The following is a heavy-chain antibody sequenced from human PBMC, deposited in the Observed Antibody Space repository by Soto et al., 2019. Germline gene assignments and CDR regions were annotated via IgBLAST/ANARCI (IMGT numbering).Heavy chain of an antibody. D-gene: IGHD6-6*01. V-gene: IGHV3-33*01. CDR2: IWHDGSNK. CDR3: ARDTLRAARPGYYYYYGMDV. J-gene: IGHJ6*01. CDR1: GFTFSSYG. Sequence: QPGGSLRLSCAASGFTFSSYGMHWVRQAPGKGLEWVAVIWHDGSNKYYADSAKGRFTISRDNSKNTLYLQMNRLRAEDTAVYYRARDTLRAARPGYYYYYGMDVWGQGITVTVSS.